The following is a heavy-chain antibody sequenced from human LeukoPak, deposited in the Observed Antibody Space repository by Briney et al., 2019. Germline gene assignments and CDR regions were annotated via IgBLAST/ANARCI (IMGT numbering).Heavy chain of an antibody. CDR3: ARDRYFQY. CDR2: IKQDGTEK. V-gene: IGHV3-7*01. Sequence: GGSLGLSCVASGFTFSSYWMSWVRQAPGKGLEWVAKIKQDGTEKHYVDSVKGRFTISRDNAKNSLHLQMNSLRDEDTAVYYCARDRYFQYWGQGNLVIVSS. D-gene: IGHD2-2*01. J-gene: IGHJ1*01. CDR1: GFTFSSYW.